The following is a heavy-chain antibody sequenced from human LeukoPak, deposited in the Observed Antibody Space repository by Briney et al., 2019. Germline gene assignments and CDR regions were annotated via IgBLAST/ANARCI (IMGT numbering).Heavy chain of an antibody. CDR2: ISAYNGNT. CDR3: ARDQEWLVRGLFDY. CDR1: GYTFTSYG. Sequence: ASVKVSCKASGYTFTSYGISWVRQAPGQGLEWMGWISAYNGNTNYAQKLQGRVTMTTDTSTSTAYMELRSLRSDDTAVYFCARDQEWLVRGLFDYLGQGTLVTVSS. J-gene: IGHJ4*02. D-gene: IGHD6-19*01. V-gene: IGHV1-18*04.